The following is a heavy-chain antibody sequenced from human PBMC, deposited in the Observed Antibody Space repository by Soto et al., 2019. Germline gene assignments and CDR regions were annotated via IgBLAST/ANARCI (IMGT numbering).Heavy chain of an antibody. CDR1: GDSISSDNW. D-gene: IGHD2-8*01. CDR3: VKNGAYALEY. CDR2: IYRGTTP. J-gene: IGHJ4*02. Sequence: PSETLSLTCAVSGDSISSDNWWSWVRQPPEKGLEWIGEIYRGTTPTYNPSLESRVTISVDKSKNHFSLKLNSVTAADTAVYYCVKNGAYALEYWGQGTLVTVSS. V-gene: IGHV4-4*02.